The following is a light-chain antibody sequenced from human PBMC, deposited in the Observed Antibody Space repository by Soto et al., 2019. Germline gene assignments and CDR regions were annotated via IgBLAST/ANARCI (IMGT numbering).Light chain of an antibody. CDR3: QQYGS. CDR1: PSVSGSN. V-gene: IGKV3-20*01. CDR2: GAS. Sequence: IVLDRYPSSLIVTAGERATLSCRASPSVSGSNLAWYQQKPGQAPRLVIYGASSRATGIPDRFSGSGSGTDFSLTISRLEPGEFAVYSCQQYGSFGQGTEVEIK. J-gene: IGKJ1*01.